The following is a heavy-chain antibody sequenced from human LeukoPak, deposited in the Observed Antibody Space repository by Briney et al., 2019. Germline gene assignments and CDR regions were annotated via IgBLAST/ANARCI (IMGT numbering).Heavy chain of an antibody. CDR2: INPSGGST. Sequence: GASVKVSCKASGYTFTSYYMHWVRQAPGQGLEWMGIINPSGGSTSYAQKFQGRVTMTRNTSISTAYMELSSLRSEDTAVYYCARAQRITIFGVVIWGSYGMDVWGQGTTVTVSS. V-gene: IGHV1-46*01. CDR3: ARAQRITIFGVVIWGSYGMDV. D-gene: IGHD3-3*01. CDR1: GYTFTSYY. J-gene: IGHJ6*02.